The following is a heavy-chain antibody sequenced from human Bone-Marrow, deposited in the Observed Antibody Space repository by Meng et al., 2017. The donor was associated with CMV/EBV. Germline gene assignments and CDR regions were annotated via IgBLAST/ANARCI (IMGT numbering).Heavy chain of an antibody. CDR3: ARIGLWSGYTRPYYYYYGMDV. CDR2: INPNSGGT. J-gene: IGHJ6*02. V-gene: IGHV1-2*02. CDR1: GYTFTGYY. D-gene: IGHD3-3*01. Sequence: ASVKVSCKASGYTFTGYYMHWVRQAPGQGLEWMGWINPNSGGTNYAQKFQGRVTMTRDTSISTAYMELSRLRSDDTAVYYCARIGLWSGYTRPYYYYYGMDVWGQGTTVTVSS.